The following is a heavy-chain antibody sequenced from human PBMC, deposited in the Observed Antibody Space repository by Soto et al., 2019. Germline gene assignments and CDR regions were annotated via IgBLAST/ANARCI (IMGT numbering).Heavy chain of an antibody. Sequence: SVKVSCKASGGTFSSYAISWVRQAPGQGLEWMGGIIPIFGTANYAQKFQGRVTITADESTSTAYMELSSLRSEDTAVYYCASSKGLVLAESDAFDIWGQGTMVTVSS. CDR3: ASSKGLVLAESDAFDI. J-gene: IGHJ3*02. V-gene: IGHV1-69*13. CDR1: GGTFSSYA. CDR2: IIPIFGTA. D-gene: IGHD2-15*01.